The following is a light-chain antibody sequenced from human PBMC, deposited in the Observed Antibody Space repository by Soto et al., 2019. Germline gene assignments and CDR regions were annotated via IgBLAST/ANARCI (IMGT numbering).Light chain of an antibody. CDR1: QSISSW. CDR2: DGS. J-gene: IGKJ1*01. CDR3: QQYNKFRT. Sequence: DIQMTQSPSALSASVGDRVTITCRASQSISSWLAWYQQKPGKAPRLLIYDGSHLERGVPSRFSGNGSGTEFTLTISELQPDDLATYYCQQYNKFRTFGPGAKVEI. V-gene: IGKV1-5*01.